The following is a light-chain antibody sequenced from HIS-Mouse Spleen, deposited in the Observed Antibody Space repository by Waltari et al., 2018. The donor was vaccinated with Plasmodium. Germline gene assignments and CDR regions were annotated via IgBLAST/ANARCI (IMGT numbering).Light chain of an antibody. Sequence: SYELTQPPSVSVSPGQTARITCSGDALPKKYAYWYQQKSGQAPVLVIYEDSKRASGIPGGFFGSSTGKMATLTISGAQVEDEADYYCYSTDSSGNHRVFGGGTKLTVL. CDR3: YSTDSSGNHRV. J-gene: IGLJ3*02. V-gene: IGLV3-10*01. CDR1: ALPKKY. CDR2: EDS.